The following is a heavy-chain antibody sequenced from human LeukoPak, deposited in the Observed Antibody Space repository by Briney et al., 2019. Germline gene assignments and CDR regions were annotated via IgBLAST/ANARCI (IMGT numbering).Heavy chain of an antibody. J-gene: IGHJ3*02. CDR2: IYPGDSDT. Sequence: GESLKISCKGSGYSFTSYWIGWVRQMPGKGLEWMGIIYPGDSDTRYSPSFQGQVTISADKFISTAYLQWSSLKASDTTMYDCATSHCSSTSCYPPEALDIWGQGTMVTVSS. CDR3: ATSHCSSTSCYPPEALDI. V-gene: IGHV5-51*01. CDR1: GYSFTSYW. D-gene: IGHD2-2*01.